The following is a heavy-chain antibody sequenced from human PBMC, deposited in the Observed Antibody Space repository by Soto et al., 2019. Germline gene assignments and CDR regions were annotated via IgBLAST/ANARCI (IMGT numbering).Heavy chain of an antibody. CDR2: INPNSGGT. Sequence: ASVKVSCKASGYTFAGYYMHWVRQAPGQGLEWMGWINPNSGGTNYAQKFQGWVTMTRDTSISTAYMELSRLRSDDTAVYYCARVGSESYSSSSDDKGDYYGMDVWGQGTTVTVSS. CDR1: GYTFAGYY. D-gene: IGHD6-6*01. CDR3: ARVGSESYSSSSDDKGDYYGMDV. J-gene: IGHJ6*02. V-gene: IGHV1-2*04.